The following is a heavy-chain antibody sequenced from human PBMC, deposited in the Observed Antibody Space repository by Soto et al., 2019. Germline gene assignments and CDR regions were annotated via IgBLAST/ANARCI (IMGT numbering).Heavy chain of an antibody. J-gene: IGHJ4*02. Sequence: GASVKVSCKAAGYTFTGYYMHWVRQAPGQGLEWMGWINPNSGGTNYAQKFQGRVTMTRDTSISTAYMELSRLRSDDTAVYYCARDRGYSGYEFDYWGQGTLVTVS. CDR3: ARDRGYSGYEFDY. D-gene: IGHD5-12*01. CDR2: INPNSGGT. V-gene: IGHV1-2*02. CDR1: GYTFTGYY.